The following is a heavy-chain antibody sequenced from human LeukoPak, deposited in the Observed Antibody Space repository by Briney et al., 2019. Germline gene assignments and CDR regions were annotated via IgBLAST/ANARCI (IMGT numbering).Heavy chain of an antibody. Sequence: ASVKVSCKASGYTFTGYYMHWVRQAPGQGLEWMGWINPNSGGTNYAQKFQGRVTMTRDTSISTAYMELSRLRSDDTAVYYCARGQYSNSWSDYYYYMDVWGKGTTVTVSS. D-gene: IGHD6-13*01. CDR2: INPNSGGT. J-gene: IGHJ6*03. V-gene: IGHV1-2*02. CDR1: GYTFTGYY. CDR3: ARGQYSNSWSDYYYYMDV.